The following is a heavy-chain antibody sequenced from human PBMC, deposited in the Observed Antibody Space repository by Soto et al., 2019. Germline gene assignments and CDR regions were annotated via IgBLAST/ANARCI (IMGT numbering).Heavy chain of an antibody. CDR1: GGSISSGGYS. CDR3: AGVRGPYCGGECYPPAPNWFDP. V-gene: IGHV4-30-2*01. CDR2: IYHSGST. J-gene: IGHJ5*02. D-gene: IGHD2-21*01. Sequence: QLQLQESGSGLVKPSQTLSLTCAVSGGSISSGGYSWSWIRQPPGKGLEWIGYIYHSGSTYYNPALKGRAPISVDRSKNQFSLKLSSVTAADSAVYYCAGVRGPYCGGECYPPAPNWFDPWGQGTLVTVSS.